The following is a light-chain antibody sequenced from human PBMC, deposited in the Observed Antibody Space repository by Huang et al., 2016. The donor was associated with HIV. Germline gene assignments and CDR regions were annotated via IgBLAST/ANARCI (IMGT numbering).Light chain of an antibody. CDR3: QHYDDPYT. CDR1: QDISNY. Sequence: DIQMTQSPSSPSASVGDRVTITCQASQDISNYLSWYQHKPGRAPKPLIFDASSLETGVPSRFSGSGSGTYFTLTIASLQPEDVATYYCQHYDDPYTFGQGTKLEIK. V-gene: IGKV1-33*01. J-gene: IGKJ2*01. CDR2: DAS.